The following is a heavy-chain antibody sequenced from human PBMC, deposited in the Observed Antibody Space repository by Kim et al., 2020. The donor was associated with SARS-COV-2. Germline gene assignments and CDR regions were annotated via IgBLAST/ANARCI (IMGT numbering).Heavy chain of an antibody. CDR3: ARAPKSSGYEVGYYYGL. D-gene: IGHD6-19*01. Sequence: GGSLRLSCAASGFIFDDYYMSWARQAPGKGLEWLAFISTTGTYTNYGDSVKGRFTISRDNAKNSLSLQMHILGVGDTGLYFCARAPKSSGYEVGYYYGL. CDR1: GFIFDDYY. CDR2: ISTTGTYT. J-gene: IGHJ6*01. V-gene: IGHV3-11*06.